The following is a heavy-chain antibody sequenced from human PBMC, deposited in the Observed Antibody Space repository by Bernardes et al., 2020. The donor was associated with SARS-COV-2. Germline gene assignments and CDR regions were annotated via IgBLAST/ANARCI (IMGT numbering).Heavy chain of an antibody. CDR2: INHSGST. CDR1: GGSFSGYY. CDR3: ARHPDGAVAASLHY. V-gene: IGHV4-34*01. Sequence: SETLSLTCAVYGGSFSGYYWSWIRQPPGKGLEWIGEINHSGSTNYNPSLKSRVTISVDTSKNQFSLKLSSVTAADTAVYYCARHPDGAVAASLHYWGQGTLVTVSS. J-gene: IGHJ4*02. D-gene: IGHD6-19*01.